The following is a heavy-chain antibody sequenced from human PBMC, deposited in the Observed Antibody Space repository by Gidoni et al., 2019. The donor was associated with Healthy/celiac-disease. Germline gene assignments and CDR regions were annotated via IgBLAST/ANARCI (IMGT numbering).Heavy chain of an antibody. CDR3: AKLTDDYDSRSLSVVDY. CDR2: ISWNSGSI. J-gene: IGHJ4*02. Sequence: EVQLVESGGGLVQPGRSLRLSCAASGFTFDDYAMHWVRHAPGKGLGWVSGISWNSGSIGYADSVKGRFTISRDNAKNSLYLQMNSLRAEDTALYYCAKLTDDYDSRSLSVVDYWGQGTLVTVSS. D-gene: IGHD3-22*01. V-gene: IGHV3-9*01. CDR1: GFTFDDYA.